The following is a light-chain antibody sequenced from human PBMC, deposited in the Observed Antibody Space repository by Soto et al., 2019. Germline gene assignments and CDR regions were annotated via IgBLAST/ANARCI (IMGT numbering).Light chain of an antibody. CDR3: QQYGSGPPWT. CDR2: GAS. V-gene: IGKV3-20*01. Sequence: EIVLTQSPGTLSLSPGERATLSCRASQSVTSSYLAWYQQKPGQAPRLLIYGASSRATGIPDRFSGSGSGTDFSLTISGLESGYFAVYYCQQYGSGPPWTCGQGTKVEIK. CDR1: QSVTSSY. J-gene: IGKJ1*01.